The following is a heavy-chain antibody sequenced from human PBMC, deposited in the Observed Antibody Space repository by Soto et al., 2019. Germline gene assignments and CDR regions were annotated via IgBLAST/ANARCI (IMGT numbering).Heavy chain of an antibody. J-gene: IGHJ4*02. CDR2: ISYDGGNK. CDR3: ARVTGYYDSSGYDYYFDY. D-gene: IGHD3-22*01. Sequence: GSLRLSCAASGFTFTNYYIHWVRQAPGKGLEWVAVISYDGGNKYYAESVKGRFTISRDNPKNTLYLQMNSLRAEDTAVYYCARVTGYYDSSGYDYYFDYWGQGTLVTVSS. V-gene: IGHV3-30*03. CDR1: GFTFTNYY.